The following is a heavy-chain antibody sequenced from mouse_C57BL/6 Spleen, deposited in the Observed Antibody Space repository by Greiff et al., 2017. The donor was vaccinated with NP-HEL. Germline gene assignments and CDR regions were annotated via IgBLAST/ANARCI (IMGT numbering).Heavy chain of an antibody. D-gene: IGHD1-1*01. J-gene: IGHJ1*03. CDR2: IHPNSGST. V-gene: IGHV1-64*01. CDR3: ARPDYYGSSYDWYFDV. CDR1: GYTFTSYW. Sequence: QVQLQQPGAELVKPGASVKLSCKASGYTFTSYWMHWVKQRPGQGLEWLGMIHPNSGSTNYNEKFKSKATLTVDKSSSTAYMQLSSLTSEDSAVYYCARPDYYGSSYDWYFDVWGTGTTVTVSS.